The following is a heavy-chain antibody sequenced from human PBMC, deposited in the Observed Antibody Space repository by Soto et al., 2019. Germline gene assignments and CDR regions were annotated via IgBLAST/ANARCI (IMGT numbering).Heavy chain of an antibody. CDR3: ARDLWGYCGTDCYPLDV. J-gene: IGHJ6*02. Sequence: SETLSLTCTVSGGSISRGDYYWSWVRQPPGTGLESIGYIYHSGSTYYNPSLKSRISISVDTSKNQFSLKLSSVTAADTAVYYCARDLWGYCGTDCYPLDVWGQGTTVTVSS. V-gene: IGHV4-30-4*02. D-gene: IGHD2-21*02. CDR1: GGSISRGDYY. CDR2: IYHSGST.